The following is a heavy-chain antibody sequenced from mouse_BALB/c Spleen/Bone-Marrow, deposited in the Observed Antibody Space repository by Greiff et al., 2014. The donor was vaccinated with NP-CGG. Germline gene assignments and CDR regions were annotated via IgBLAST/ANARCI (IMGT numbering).Heavy chain of an antibody. D-gene: IGHD1-1*01. CDR1: GYTFTSYV. CDR3: ARWDYGSSYPY. Sequence: EVQRVESGPELVKPGASVKMSCKASGYTFTSYVMHWVKQKPGQGLEWIGYINPYNDGAKYNEKFKGKATLTSDKSSSTAYMELSSLTSEDSAVYYCARWDYGSSYPYWGQGTTLTVSS. J-gene: IGHJ2*01. CDR2: INPYNDGA. V-gene: IGHV1-14*01.